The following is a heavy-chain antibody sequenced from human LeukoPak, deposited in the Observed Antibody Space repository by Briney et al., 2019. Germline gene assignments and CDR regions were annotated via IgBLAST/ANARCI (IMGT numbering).Heavy chain of an antibody. CDR1: GYTFTSYG. CDR3: ARDLHDYVWGSYRYIYFDY. D-gene: IGHD3-16*02. Sequence: ASVKVSCKASGYTFTSYGISWVRQAPGQGLEWMGWVSAYNGNTNYAQKLRGRVTMTTDTSTSTACMELRSLRSDDTAVYYCARDLHDYVWGSYRYIYFDYWGQGTLVTVSS. CDR2: VSAYNGNT. J-gene: IGHJ4*02. V-gene: IGHV1-18*01.